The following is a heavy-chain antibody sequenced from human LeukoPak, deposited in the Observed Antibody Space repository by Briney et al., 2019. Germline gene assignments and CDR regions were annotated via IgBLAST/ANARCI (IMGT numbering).Heavy chain of an antibody. D-gene: IGHD6-13*01. CDR2: INPNTGGT. CDR1: GYTFTGYY. CDR3: ARPPQLVTAPGTYNWFDP. Sequence: GASVKVSCKASGYTFTGYYMHWVRQAPGQGLEWMGWINPNTGGTNYAQRFQGRVTMTRDTSISTAYMELTSLRSDDTAVYFCARPPQLVTAPGTYNWFDPWGQGTLVTVSS. V-gene: IGHV1-2*02. J-gene: IGHJ5*02.